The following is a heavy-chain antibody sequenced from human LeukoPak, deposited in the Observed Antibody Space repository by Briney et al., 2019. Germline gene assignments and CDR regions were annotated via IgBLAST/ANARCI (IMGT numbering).Heavy chain of an antibody. J-gene: IGHJ3*02. CDR1: GYSFTSYW. Sequence: GESLKISCKGSGYSFTSYWIGWVRQMPGKGLEWMGIIYPGDSDTRYSPSFQGQVTISADKSISTAYLQWSSLKASDTAMYYCARGAGSGSISLPGDDAFDIWGQGTMVTVSS. CDR3: ARGAGSGSISLPGDDAFDI. D-gene: IGHD3-22*01. V-gene: IGHV5-51*01. CDR2: IYPGDSDT.